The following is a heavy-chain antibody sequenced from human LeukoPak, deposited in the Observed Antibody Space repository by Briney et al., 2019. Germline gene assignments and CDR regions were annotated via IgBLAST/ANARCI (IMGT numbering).Heavy chain of an antibody. V-gene: IGHV3-23*01. CDR1: GFTFSSYG. CDR2: ISGSGGST. D-gene: IGHD4-11*01. J-gene: IGHJ5*02. CDR3: AKDDYLNNWFDP. Sequence: GGSLRLSCAASGFTFSSYGMSWVRQAPGKGLEWVSAISGSGGSTYYADSVKGRFTISRDNSKNTLYLQMNSLRAEDTAVYYCAKDDYLNNWFDPWGQGTLVTVSS.